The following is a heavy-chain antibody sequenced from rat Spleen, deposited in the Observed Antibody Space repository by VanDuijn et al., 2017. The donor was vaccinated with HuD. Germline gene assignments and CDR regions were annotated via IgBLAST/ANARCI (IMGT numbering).Heavy chain of an antibody. Sequence: EVQLVESGGGLVQPGRSLKLSCAASGFTLSNYGMHWIRQAPTKGLEWVASISPSGGITDYRDSVKGRFAISRDTAKSTLYLQMDSLRSEDTASYYCARHGIYNNYGWFAYWGQGVMVTVSS. V-gene: IGHV5-19*01. CDR3: ARHGIYNNYGWFAY. CDR1: GFTLSNYG. D-gene: IGHD1-10*01. CDR2: ISPSGGIT. J-gene: IGHJ2*01.